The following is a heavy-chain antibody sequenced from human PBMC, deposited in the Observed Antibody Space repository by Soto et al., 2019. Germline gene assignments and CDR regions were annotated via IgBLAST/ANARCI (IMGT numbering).Heavy chain of an antibody. J-gene: IGHJ4*02. CDR1: GFTISNYA. CDR3: AKGWMATVTYSDY. CDR2: ITGSGGST. D-gene: IGHD4-17*01. V-gene: IGHV3-23*01. Sequence: GGSLRLSCAAAGFTISNYAMSWVRQAPGKGLEWVSAITGSGGSTFYADSVKGRFTISRDNSENTLLLQMNGLRVEDTAMYYCAKGWMATVTYSDYWGQGTLVTVSS.